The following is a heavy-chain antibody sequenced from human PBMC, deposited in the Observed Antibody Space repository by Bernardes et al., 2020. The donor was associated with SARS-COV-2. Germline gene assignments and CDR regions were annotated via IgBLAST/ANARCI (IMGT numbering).Heavy chain of an antibody. D-gene: IGHD6-19*01. CDR3: AREAVESSSWPRDWFDP. CDR2: ISHSGKT. V-gene: IGHV4-34*01. J-gene: IGHJ5*02. Sequence: SEPLSLTCAVSGGPLSGYYWSWIRQSPEKGLEWIGEISHSGKTKYRASLESRITISIDASKNQFSLKLTSVTAADTGLYFCAREAVESSSWPRDWFDPWGQGTLVTVSS. CDR1: GGPLSGYY.